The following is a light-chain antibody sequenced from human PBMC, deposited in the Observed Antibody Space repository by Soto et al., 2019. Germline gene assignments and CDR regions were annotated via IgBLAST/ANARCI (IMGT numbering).Light chain of an antibody. V-gene: IGLV2-23*01. CDR2: EGS. J-gene: IGLJ3*02. Sequence: QSALTQPASVSGSAGQSITISCTGTSSDVGSYNLVSWYQQHPGKAPKLMIYEGSKRPSGVSNRFSGSKSGNTASLTISGLQAEDEADYYCCSYAGSSTWVFGGGTKLNVL. CDR1: SSDVGSYNL. CDR3: CSYAGSSTWV.